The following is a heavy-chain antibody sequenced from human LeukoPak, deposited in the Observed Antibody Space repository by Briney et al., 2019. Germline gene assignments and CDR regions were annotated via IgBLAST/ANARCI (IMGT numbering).Heavy chain of an antibody. J-gene: IGHJ4*02. CDR3: TRDSSSGWSHFDY. Sequence: SETLSRTSTVSGGSISTYYWRWLRQPPGKSLEGIGYIYHSGSTKYNPSLKSRVTISVDTSKNQFSLKLSSVTAADTAVYYCTRDSSSGWSHFDYWGQGALVTVSS. D-gene: IGHD6-19*01. V-gene: IGHV4-59*01. CDR2: IYHSGST. CDR1: GGSISTYY.